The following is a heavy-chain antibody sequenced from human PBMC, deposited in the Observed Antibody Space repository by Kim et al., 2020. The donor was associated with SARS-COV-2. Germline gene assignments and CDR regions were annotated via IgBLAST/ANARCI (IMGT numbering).Heavy chain of an antibody. CDR3: AKHYGGPTSSVQD. CDR1: GFIFSNYA. J-gene: IGHJ1*01. D-gene: IGHD3-10*01. V-gene: IGHV3-23*01. Sequence: GGSLRLSCTASGFIFSNYAMTWVRQAPGKGLEWVSAISGSGGVIYYADSVRGRFIISRDNSANMLHLQLNTLRAEDTAIYFCAKHYGGPTSSVQDWGQGTLVAVSS. CDR2: ISGSGGVI.